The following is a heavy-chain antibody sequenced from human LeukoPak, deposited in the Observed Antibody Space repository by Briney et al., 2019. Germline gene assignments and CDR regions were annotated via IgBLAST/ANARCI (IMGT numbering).Heavy chain of an antibody. CDR1: GYTFTTYG. V-gene: IGHV1-18*01. J-gene: IGHJ6*02. Sequence: GASVKVSCKASGYTFTTYGISWVRQAPGQGLEWMGWISGYNGNTNYAQMLQGRVTMTTDTSTSTAYMDLRSLRSDDTAVYYCARDSYYYGSGNGLDVWGQGTTVTVSS. CDR3: ARDSYYYGSGNGLDV. D-gene: IGHD3-10*01. CDR2: ISGYNGNT.